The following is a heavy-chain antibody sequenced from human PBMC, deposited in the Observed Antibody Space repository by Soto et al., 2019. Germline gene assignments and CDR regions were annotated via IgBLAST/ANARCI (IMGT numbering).Heavy chain of an antibody. CDR2: IYYSGST. V-gene: IGHV4-59*01. Sequence: SETLSLTCTVSGGSISSYYWSWIRQPPGKGLEWIGYIYYSGSTNYNPSLKSRVTISVDMSKNQFSLKLSSVTAADTAVYYCARWVATNDYYYYGMDVWGQGTTVTVSS. D-gene: IGHD5-12*01. CDR3: ARWVATNDYYYYGMDV. J-gene: IGHJ6*02. CDR1: GGSISSYY.